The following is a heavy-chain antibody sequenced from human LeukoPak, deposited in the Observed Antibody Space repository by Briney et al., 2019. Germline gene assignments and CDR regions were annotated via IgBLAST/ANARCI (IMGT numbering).Heavy chain of an antibody. Sequence: PSETLSLTCTVSGGSISPYYWSWIRQPPGKGLEWIGYIYYSGSTNYNPSLKSRVTISVDPYKNKFSLKLSSVTAADTAVYYCARAFYPGYYSCMAVSGKGPTVTVSS. CDR1: GGSISPYY. CDR3: ARAFYPGYYSCMAV. V-gene: IGHV4-59*01. D-gene: IGHD3-3*02. J-gene: IGHJ6*03. CDR2: IYYSGST.